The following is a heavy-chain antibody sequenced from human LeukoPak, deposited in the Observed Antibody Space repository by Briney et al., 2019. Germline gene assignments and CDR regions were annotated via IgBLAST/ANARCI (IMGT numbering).Heavy chain of an antibody. CDR3: AYGDNNNWLDP. V-gene: IGHV1-69*01. D-gene: IGHD4-17*01. J-gene: IGHJ5*02. CDR2: IIPIFGTA. Sequence: ASVKVSCKASGGTFSSYAISWVRQAPGQGLEWMGGIIPIFGTANYAQKFQGRVTITAGESTSTAYMELSSLRSEDTAVYFCAYGDNNNWLDPWGQGTLVTVSS. CDR1: GGTFSSYA.